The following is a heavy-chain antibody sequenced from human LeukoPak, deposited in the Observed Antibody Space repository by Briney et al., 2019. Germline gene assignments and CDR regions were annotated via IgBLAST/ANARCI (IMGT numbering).Heavy chain of an antibody. Sequence: GGSLRLSCAASGFTFSGSAMHWVRQASGKGLEWVGRIRSKANSYATAYAASVKGRFTISRDDSKNTAYLQMNSLKTEDKAVYYCTRHFTYYYDSSGYGDYYFDYWGQGTLVPVSS. V-gene: IGHV3-73*01. CDR3: TRHFTYYYDSSGYGDYYFDY. D-gene: IGHD3-22*01. J-gene: IGHJ4*02. CDR2: IRSKANSYAT. CDR1: GFTFSGSA.